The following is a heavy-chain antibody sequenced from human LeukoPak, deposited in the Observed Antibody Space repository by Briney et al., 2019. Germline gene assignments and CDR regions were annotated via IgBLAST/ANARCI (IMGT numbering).Heavy chain of an antibody. CDR3: ARDSFHCSGGSCYGDYYYYGMDV. D-gene: IGHD2-15*01. CDR1: GGTFSSYA. V-gene: IGHV1-69*04. CDR2: IIPILGIA. Sequence: ASVKVSCKASGGTFSSYAISWVRQAPGQGLEWMGRIIPILGIANYAQKFQGRVTITADESTSTAYMELSSLRSEDTAVYYCARDSFHCSGGSCYGDYYYYGMDVWGQGTTVTVSS. J-gene: IGHJ6*02.